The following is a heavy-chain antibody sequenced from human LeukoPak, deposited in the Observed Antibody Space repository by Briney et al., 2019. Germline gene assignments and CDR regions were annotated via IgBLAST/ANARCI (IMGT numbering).Heavy chain of an antibody. CDR2: IKQDGSEE. Sequence: GGSLRLSCATSGFTFSSYWMSWVRQAPGKGLEWVANIKQDGSEEYYVDSVKGRFTISRDNAKNSLYLQMNSLRAEDTAVYYCAREKFLEWYAVAGTFGYFDYWGQGSLVTVSS. J-gene: IGHJ4*02. D-gene: IGHD6-19*01. V-gene: IGHV3-7*03. CDR3: AREKFLEWYAVAGTFGYFDY. CDR1: GFTFSSYW.